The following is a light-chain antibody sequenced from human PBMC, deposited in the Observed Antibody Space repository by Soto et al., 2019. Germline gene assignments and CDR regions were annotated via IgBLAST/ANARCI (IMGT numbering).Light chain of an antibody. Sequence: EIVMAQSPATLSLSPGERATLSCRASQSVSSYLAWYQQKPGQAPRLLIYGASSRATGIPDRFSGSGSGTDFTLTISRLEPEDFAMYYCQQYGSSPLTFGQGTKVDI. J-gene: IGKJ1*01. CDR1: QSVSSY. CDR3: QQYGSSPLT. CDR2: GAS. V-gene: IGKV3-20*01.